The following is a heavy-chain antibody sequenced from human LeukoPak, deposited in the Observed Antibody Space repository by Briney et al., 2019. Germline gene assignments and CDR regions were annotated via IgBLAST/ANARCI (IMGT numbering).Heavy chain of an antibody. CDR3: ARVIRAAPGKGYFDY. CDR2: ISGSGGST. Sequence: GGSLRLSCATSGFILSTYALSWVRQAPGKGLEWASSISGSGGSTYHAASVKGRFTISRDSSKNTLYLQMNSLRAEDTAIYYCARVIRAAPGKGYFDYWGQGTLVTVSS. D-gene: IGHD6-13*01. V-gene: IGHV3-23*01. J-gene: IGHJ4*02. CDR1: GFILSTYA.